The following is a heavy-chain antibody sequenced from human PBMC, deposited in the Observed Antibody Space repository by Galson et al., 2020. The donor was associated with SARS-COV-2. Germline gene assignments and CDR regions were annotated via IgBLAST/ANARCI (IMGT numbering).Heavy chain of an antibody. D-gene: IGHD3-22*01. CDR1: GFTFSNNW. CDR3: ARVLDYYDTSGIDY. Sequence: GGSLRLSCAASGFTFSNNWMHWVRQAPGKGLVWVSRISRDGSSTSYADSVKGRFTITRDNAKNTLYLQMSSLRAEDTAVYYCARVLDYYDTSGIDYWGQGTLVTVSS. J-gene: IGHJ4*02. V-gene: IGHV3-74*01. CDR2: ISRDGSST.